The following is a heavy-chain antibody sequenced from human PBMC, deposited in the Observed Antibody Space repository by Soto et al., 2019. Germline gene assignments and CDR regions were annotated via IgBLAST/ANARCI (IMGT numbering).Heavy chain of an antibody. CDR2: ISGSGGST. CDR1: GFTFSSYA. Sequence: EVQLLESGGGLVQPGGSLRLSCAASGFTFSSYAMSWVRQAPGKGLEWVSAISGSGGSTYYADSVKGRFTISRDNSKNTLYLQMNSLRAEDTAVYYCANGPGGNWGNFDYWGQGTLVTVSS. CDR3: ANGPGGNWGNFDY. J-gene: IGHJ4*02. D-gene: IGHD7-27*01. V-gene: IGHV3-23*01.